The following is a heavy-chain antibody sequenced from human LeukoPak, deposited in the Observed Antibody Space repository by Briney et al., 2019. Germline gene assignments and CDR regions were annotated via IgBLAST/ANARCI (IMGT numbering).Heavy chain of an antibody. D-gene: IGHD3-22*01. CDR2: IIPIFGTA. J-gene: IGHJ4*02. V-gene: IGHV1-69*13. CDR1: GGTFGSYA. Sequence: SVKVSCKASGGTFGSYAISWVRQAPGQGLEWMGGIIPIFGTANYAQKFQGRVTITADESTSTAYMELSSLRSEDTAVYYCARAGGGYYYDSSGSFDYWGQGTLVTVSS. CDR3: ARAGGGYYYDSSGSFDY.